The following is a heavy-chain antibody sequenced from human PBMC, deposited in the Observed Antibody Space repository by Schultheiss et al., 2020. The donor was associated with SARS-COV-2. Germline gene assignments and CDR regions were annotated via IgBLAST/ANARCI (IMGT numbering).Heavy chain of an antibody. CDR2: ISSSSSYI. Sequence: GGSLRLSCAASGFTFSSYSMNWVRQAPGKGLEWVSSISSSSSYIYYADSVKGRFTISRDNSKNTLYLQMNSLRAEDTAVYYCAKVALYSGSPFKAGWGQGTLVTVSS. D-gene: IGHD1-26*01. J-gene: IGHJ4*02. V-gene: IGHV3-21*04. CDR3: AKVALYSGSPFKAG. CDR1: GFTFSSYS.